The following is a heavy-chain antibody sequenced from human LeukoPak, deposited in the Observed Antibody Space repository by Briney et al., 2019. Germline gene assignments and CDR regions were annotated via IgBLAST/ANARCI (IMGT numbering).Heavy chain of an antibody. Sequence: NPSETLSLTCTVSGGSISSSGYYWGWIRQPPGKGLEWIGSIYYSGSTYYNPSLKSRVAISVDTSKNQFSLKLSSVTAADTAVYYCARISRGYYYGWLWYYFDYWGQGTLVTVSS. D-gene: IGHD3-22*01. CDR3: ARISRGYYYGWLWYYFDY. CDR2: IYYSGST. V-gene: IGHV4-39*01. J-gene: IGHJ4*02. CDR1: GGSISSSGYY.